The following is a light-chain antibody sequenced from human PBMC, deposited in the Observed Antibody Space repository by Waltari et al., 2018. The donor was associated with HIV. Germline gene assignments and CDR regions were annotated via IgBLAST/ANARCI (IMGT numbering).Light chain of an antibody. V-gene: IGLV2-23*02. J-gene: IGLJ3*02. CDR3: NSYATGSAWV. CDR1: SSDVGGYNL. CDR2: EVT. Sequence: QSALTQPASVSGSPGQSITISCTGTSSDVGGYNLVSWYQQHPGKAPKLMSYEVTKRPSGVSNRFSGSKSGNTASLTISGLQAEDEADYYCNSYATGSAWVFGGGTKLTVL.